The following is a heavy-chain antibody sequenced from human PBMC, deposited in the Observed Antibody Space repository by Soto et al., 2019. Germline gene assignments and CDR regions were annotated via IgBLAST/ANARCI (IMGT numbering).Heavy chain of an antibody. Sequence: EVQLVESGGGLVKPGGSLRLSCAASGFTFSSYSMSWVRQAPGKGLEWVSSISSSSSYIYYADSVKGRFTISRDNAKNSLYLQMNSLRAEDTAVYYCARDYGDYYYGMDVWGQGTTVTVSS. CDR3: ARDYGDYYYGMDV. CDR2: ISSSSSYI. D-gene: IGHD4-17*01. CDR1: GFTFSSYS. J-gene: IGHJ6*02. V-gene: IGHV3-21*01.